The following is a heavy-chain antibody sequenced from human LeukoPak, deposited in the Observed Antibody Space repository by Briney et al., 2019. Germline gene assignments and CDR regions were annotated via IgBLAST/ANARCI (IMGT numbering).Heavy chain of an antibody. Sequence: PSETLSLTCTVSGGSISSYYWSWIRQPPGKGLEWIGYIYYSGSTNYNPSLKSRVTISVDTSKNQFSLKLSSVTAADTAVYYCATDSSSWSRGAFDIWGQGTMVTVSS. V-gene: IGHV4-59*08. CDR2: IYYSGST. CDR1: GGSISSYY. CDR3: ATDSSSWSRGAFDI. J-gene: IGHJ3*02. D-gene: IGHD6-13*01.